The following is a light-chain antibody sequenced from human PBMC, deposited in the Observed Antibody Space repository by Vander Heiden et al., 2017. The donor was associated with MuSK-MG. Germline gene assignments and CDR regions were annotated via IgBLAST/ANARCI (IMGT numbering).Light chain of an antibody. CDR2: GKN. Sequence: SSELTQDPAVSVALGQPVRITCAGDSLRSDYASWYQQKPGQAPVLVIYGKNNRPSGIPDRFSGSSSGNTASLTMTGAQAEDEADYDCNSRESSGNLRVFGGGTKLTVL. J-gene: IGLJ3*02. CDR1: SLRSDY. CDR3: NSRESSGNLRV. V-gene: IGLV3-19*01.